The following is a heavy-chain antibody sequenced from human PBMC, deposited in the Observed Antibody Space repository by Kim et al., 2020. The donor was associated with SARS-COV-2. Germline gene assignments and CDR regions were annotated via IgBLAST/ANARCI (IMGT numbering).Heavy chain of an antibody. D-gene: IGHD6-13*01. J-gene: IGHJ4*02. CDR2: T. V-gene: IGHV5-51*01. Sequence: TRYSPSFQGQVTMSADKSISTAYLQWSSLKASDTAMYYCARQSAAASFDYWGQGTLVTVSS. CDR3: ARQSAAASFDY.